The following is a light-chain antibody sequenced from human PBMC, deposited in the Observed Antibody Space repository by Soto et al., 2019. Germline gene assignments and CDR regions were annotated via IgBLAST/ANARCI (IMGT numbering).Light chain of an antibody. CDR1: QSISSRY. J-gene: IGKJ3*01. CDR2: GAS. Sequence: EIVLTQSPGTLSLSPGERATLSCRASQSISSRYLAWYQQKPGQAPRLLIYGASSRATGIPDRFSGSGSGTDFILTSSRLEPEDFAVYYCQQYGSSFTFGPGTKVDIK. V-gene: IGKV3-20*01. CDR3: QQYGSSFT.